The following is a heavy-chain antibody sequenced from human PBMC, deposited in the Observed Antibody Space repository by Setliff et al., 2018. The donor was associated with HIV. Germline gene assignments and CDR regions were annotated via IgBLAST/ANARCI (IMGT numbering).Heavy chain of an antibody. J-gene: IGHJ6*03. CDR1: GGSFSDTF. D-gene: IGHD6-13*01. CDR3: ARGLRSSNWYGDKYFYYMDV. Sequence: KTSETLSLTCAVYGGSFSDTFWTWIRQPPGKGLEWIGDIIHSGSTNYNPSLKNRVAISVDASQKQFSLRLTSVTAADTSVYYCARGLRSSNWYGDKYFYYMDVWGKGTTVTVSS. V-gene: IGHV4-34*01. CDR2: IIHSGST.